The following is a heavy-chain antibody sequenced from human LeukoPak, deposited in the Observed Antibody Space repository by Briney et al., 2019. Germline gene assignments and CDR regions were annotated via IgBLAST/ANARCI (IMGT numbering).Heavy chain of an antibody. V-gene: IGHV4-30-4*08. J-gene: IGHJ4*02. Sequence: SETLSLTCTVSGGSISSGDYYWSWIRQPPGKGLEWIGYIYYSGSTYYNPSLKSRVTISVDTSKNQFSLKLSSVTAADTAVYYCARGYRDGVVAFFDYWGQGTLVTVSS. D-gene: IGHD5-24*01. CDR1: GGSISSGDYY. CDR2: IYYSGST. CDR3: ARGYRDGVVAFFDY.